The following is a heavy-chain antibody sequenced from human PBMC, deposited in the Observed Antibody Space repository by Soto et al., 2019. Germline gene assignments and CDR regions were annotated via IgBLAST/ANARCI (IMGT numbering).Heavy chain of an antibody. D-gene: IGHD2-21*01. V-gene: IGHV4-4*02. CDR2: IYHSGST. CDR1: GDSISRSNW. CDR3: VAGGGDGYYYYGMDV. Sequence: LGLTCAVSGDSISRSNWWSWVRQPPGKGLEWLGEIYHSGSTKYNPSLKSRVTISVDKSKNQFSLKLSSVTAADTAVYYCVAGGGDGYYYYGMDVWGQGTTVTV. J-gene: IGHJ6*02.